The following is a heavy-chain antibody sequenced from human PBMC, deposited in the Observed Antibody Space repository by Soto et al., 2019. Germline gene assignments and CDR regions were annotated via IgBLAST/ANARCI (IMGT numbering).Heavy chain of an antibody. D-gene: IGHD6-13*01. CDR2: IYYSGST. V-gene: IGHV4-59*01. CDR3: ARGGDSSSWYGDDAFDI. Sequence: SETLSLTCTVSGGSISSYYWSWIRQPPGKGLEWIGYIYYSGSTNYNPSLKSRVTISVDTSKNQFSLKLSSVTAADTAVYYCARGGDSSSWYGDDAFDIRAQRTTVTVSS. J-gene: IGHJ3*02. CDR1: GGSISSYY.